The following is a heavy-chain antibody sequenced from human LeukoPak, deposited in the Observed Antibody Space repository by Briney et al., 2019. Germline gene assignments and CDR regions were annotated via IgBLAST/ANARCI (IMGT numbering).Heavy chain of an antibody. Sequence: KPGGSLRLSCAASGFAFSDYYMSWIRQAPGKGLEWVSYISSSSSYTNYADSVKGRFTISRDNAKNSLYLQMNSLRAEDTAVYYCAREGKYCSGGSCYRYFDYWGQGTLVTVSS. V-gene: IGHV3-11*05. CDR3: AREGKYCSGGSCYRYFDY. J-gene: IGHJ4*02. CDR1: GFAFSDYY. CDR2: ISSSSSYT. D-gene: IGHD2-15*01.